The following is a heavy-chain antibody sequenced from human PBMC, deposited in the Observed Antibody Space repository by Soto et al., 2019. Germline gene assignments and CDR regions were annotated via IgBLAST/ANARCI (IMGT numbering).Heavy chain of an antibody. V-gene: IGHV3-23*01. J-gene: IGHJ3*02. CDR2: IGSSGGGT. CDR1: GFTFNNYA. Sequence: EVQLLESGGALVQPGGSLRLSCAASGFTFNNYAMSWVRQPPGKGLEWVSAIGSSGGGTDYADSVKGRFTVSRSHTKDKLYLQTNTVRVEDTAVYYCAKGTEDFWSGSSVFDIWGQGTMVTVSS. D-gene: IGHD3-3*01. CDR3: AKGTEDFWSGSSVFDI.